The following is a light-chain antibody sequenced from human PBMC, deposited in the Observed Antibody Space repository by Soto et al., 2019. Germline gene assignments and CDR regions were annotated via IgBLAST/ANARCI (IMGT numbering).Light chain of an antibody. J-gene: IGLJ3*02. V-gene: IGLV1-44*01. CDR3: SSWDARLNGVV. CDR2: SND. CDR1: SSNIGTNT. Sequence: QSVLTQPPSTSGTPGQRVTISCSGSSSNIGTNTVNWYQQVPGTAPKLLLYSNDQRPSGVPDRFSGSKSGTSVSLASSGLQSEDEADYCCSSWDARLNGVVFGGGTTLPVL.